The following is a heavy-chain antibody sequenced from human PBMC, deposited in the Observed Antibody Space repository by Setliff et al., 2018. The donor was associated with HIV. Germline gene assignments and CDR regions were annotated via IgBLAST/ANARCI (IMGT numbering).Heavy chain of an antibody. V-gene: IGHV4-59*11. D-gene: IGHD3-16*02. Sequence: PSETLSLTCTVSGGSISSHYWSWIRQPPGKALEWIGYIYYSGGTFYNPSLKSRVIISLDTSKTHLSLKLRSVTAADTAVYYCARESPNLGELSSKPDTSDIWGQGTMVTVSS. J-gene: IGHJ3*02. CDR3: ARESPNLGELSSKPDTSDI. CDR1: GGSISSHY. CDR2: IYYSGGT.